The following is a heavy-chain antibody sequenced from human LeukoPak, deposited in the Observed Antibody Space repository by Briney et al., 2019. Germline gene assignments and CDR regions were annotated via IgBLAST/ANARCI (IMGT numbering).Heavy chain of an antibody. CDR2: ISSTGSTT. D-gene: IGHD3-16*01. Sequence: GGSLRLSCAASGFTFSSYAMSCVRQAPGKGLEWVSAISSTGSTTYYADSVKGRFAISRDNSKNTLYLQMNSLRDEDTAVYYCAKRVSGGATYFDYWGQGTLVTVSS. V-gene: IGHV3-23*01. CDR3: AKRVSGGATYFDY. CDR1: GFTFSSYA. J-gene: IGHJ4*02.